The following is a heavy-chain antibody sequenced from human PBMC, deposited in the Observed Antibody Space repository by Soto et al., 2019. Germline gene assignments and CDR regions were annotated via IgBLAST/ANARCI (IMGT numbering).Heavy chain of an antibody. CDR1: GYTFTSYD. D-gene: IGHD3-16*02. V-gene: IGHV1-8*01. J-gene: IGHJ4*02. Sequence: ASVKVSCKASGYTFTSYDINWVRQATGQGLEWMGWMNPNSGNTGYAQKFQGRVTMTRNTSISTAYMELSSLRSEDTAVYYCARVVYDYVWGSYRFKFDYWGQGTLVTVS. CDR3: ARVVYDYVWGSYRFKFDY. CDR2: MNPNSGNT.